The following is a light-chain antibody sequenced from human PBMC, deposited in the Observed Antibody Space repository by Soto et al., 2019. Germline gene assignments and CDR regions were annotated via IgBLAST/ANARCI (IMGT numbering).Light chain of an antibody. V-gene: IGLV4-60*02. CDR2: LEGSGSY. J-gene: IGLJ3*02. Sequence: QSVLTQSSSASASLGSSVKLTCTLSSGHSSYIIAWHQQQPGKAPRFLMKLEGSGSYNEGSGVPDRFSGSSSGADRYLTISNLQFEDEADYYCETWDGNTRVFGGGTKLTVL. CDR3: ETWDGNTRV. CDR1: SGHSSYI.